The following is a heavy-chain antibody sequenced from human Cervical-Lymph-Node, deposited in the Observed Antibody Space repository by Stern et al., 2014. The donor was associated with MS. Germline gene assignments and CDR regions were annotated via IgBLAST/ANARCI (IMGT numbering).Heavy chain of an antibody. D-gene: IGHD4-11*01. Sequence: QVQLVQSGAEVKKPGASMTISCKTSGYNFIDHAIHWVRQAPGQRLEWMGWINGGPGTTKYSQKFQGRVSFTRDKAASAAYMDLSSLSPDDTAVYYCARQPYYSDFLDFWGQGTLVTVSS. CDR1: GYNFIDHA. CDR3: ARQPYYSDFLDF. CDR2: INGGPGTT. J-gene: IGHJ4*02. V-gene: IGHV1-3*01.